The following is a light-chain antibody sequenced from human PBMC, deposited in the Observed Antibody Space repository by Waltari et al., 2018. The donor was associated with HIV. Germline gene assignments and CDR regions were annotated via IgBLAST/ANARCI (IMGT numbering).Light chain of an antibody. CDR3: QQYNNWPRT. V-gene: IGKV3-15*01. J-gene: IGKJ2*01. CDR2: GAS. CDR1: QSVSSN. Sequence: EIVMTQSPATLSVSLGERATLSCRASQSVSSNLAWHQQKPGQAPRLLIYGASTRATGIPARFSGSGSGTEFTLTISSLQSEDFAVYYCQQYNNWPRTFGQGTKLEIK.